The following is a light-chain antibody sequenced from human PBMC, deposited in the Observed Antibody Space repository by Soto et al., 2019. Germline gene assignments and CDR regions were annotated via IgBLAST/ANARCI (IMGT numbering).Light chain of an antibody. V-gene: IGKV3-15*01. CDR2: GAS. J-gene: IGKJ4*01. CDR3: QQYDNWPPLT. CDR1: QSVSSN. Sequence: EIVMTQSPATLSLSPGARAPLSCRASQSVSSNLAWYQQKPGQAPRLLIYGASTRATGVPARFSGSGSGTEFTLTISTLQSEDFAVYYCQQYDNWPPLTFGGGTKVDIK.